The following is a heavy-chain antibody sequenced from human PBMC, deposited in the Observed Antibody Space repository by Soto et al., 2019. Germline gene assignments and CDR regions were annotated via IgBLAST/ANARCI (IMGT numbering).Heavy chain of an antibody. CDR2: INQDGSDK. V-gene: IGHV3-7*01. CDR1: GFTFGIHW. D-gene: IGHD2-21*01. Sequence: EVQVVESGGALAQPGGSLGLSCAASGFTFGIHWMTWFRQVPGKGLEWVATINQDGSDKYYVDSVKGRFIISRDTAKDSLYLQMNSLRVEDTAVYYCATSMRHSLDPWGQGTLVTVS. J-gene: IGHJ5*02. CDR3: ATSMRHSLDP.